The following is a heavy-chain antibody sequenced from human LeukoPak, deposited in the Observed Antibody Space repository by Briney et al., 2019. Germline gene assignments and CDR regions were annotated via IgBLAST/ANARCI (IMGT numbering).Heavy chain of an antibody. CDR2: INPSGGST. Sequence: ASVKVSCKASGYTFTSYYMHWVRQAPGQGLEWMGIINPSGGSTSYAQKFQGRVAMTRDMSTSTDYMELSSLRSEDAAVYYCARDNSVEDTAWWFDPWGQGTLVTVSS. J-gene: IGHJ5*02. D-gene: IGHD4-23*01. CDR1: GYTFTSYY. CDR3: ARDNSVEDTAWWFDP. V-gene: IGHV1-46*01.